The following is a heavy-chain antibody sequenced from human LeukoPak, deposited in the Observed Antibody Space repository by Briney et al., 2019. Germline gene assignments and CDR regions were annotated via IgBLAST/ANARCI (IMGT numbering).Heavy chain of an antibody. J-gene: IGHJ3*02. Sequence: GGSLRLSCAASGFTFSSYSMNWVRQAPGKGLEWVSSISSSSSYIYYADSVKGRFTISRDNAKNSLYLQMNSLRAEDTAVYYCARAGASSSSWYDGAFDIWGQGTMVTVSS. V-gene: IGHV3-21*01. CDR2: ISSSSSYI. CDR3: ARAGASSSSWYDGAFDI. CDR1: GFTFSSYS. D-gene: IGHD6-13*01.